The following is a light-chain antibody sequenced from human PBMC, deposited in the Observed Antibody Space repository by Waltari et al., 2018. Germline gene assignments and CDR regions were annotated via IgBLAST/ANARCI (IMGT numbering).Light chain of an antibody. Sequence: SSDLTQDPDVSVALGQTVRITCQGDVLRTYYGNWFRQKPGPAPELVIYGKNNRPSGIPDRFSASSSENTASLIITGAQAEDEADYYCSSRELSGHVVFGGGTRLTVL. J-gene: IGLJ2*01. CDR2: GKN. V-gene: IGLV3-19*01. CDR1: VLRTYY. CDR3: SSRELSGHVV.